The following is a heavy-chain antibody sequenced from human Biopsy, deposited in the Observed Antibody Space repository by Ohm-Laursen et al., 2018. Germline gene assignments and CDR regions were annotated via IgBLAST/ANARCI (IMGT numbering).Heavy chain of an antibody. CDR1: GFSLSARGMC. Sequence: PTQTLTLTCSFSGFSLSARGMCVSWIRQAPGKALEWLARVGWDDYQDYSASSQTKLSISKDTSNDQVVLTVNNVDPADTATYYCARTPILVVSAGLVYRHRRHLQGMDVWGQGIAVTVS. CDR3: ARTPILVVSAGLVYRHRRHLQGMDV. J-gene: IGHJ6*02. D-gene: IGHD6-13*01. CDR2: VGWDDYQ. V-gene: IGHV2-70*11.